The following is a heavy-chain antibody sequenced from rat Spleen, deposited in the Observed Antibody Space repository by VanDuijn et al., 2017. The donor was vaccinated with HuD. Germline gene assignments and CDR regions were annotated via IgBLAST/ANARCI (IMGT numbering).Heavy chain of an antibody. CDR3: ARDAGILRY. CDR1: GFSLTRYH. Sequence: QVQLKESGPGLVQPSQTLSLTCTVSGFSLTRYHVTWVRQPPGKGLEWMGVIWTGGSTTYDSLLKSRLSISRDISKSQVFLSINSLQTEDTATYYCARDAGILRYWGQGVMVTVSS. D-gene: IGHD1-6*01. V-gene: IGHV2-43*01. CDR2: IWTGGST. J-gene: IGHJ2*01.